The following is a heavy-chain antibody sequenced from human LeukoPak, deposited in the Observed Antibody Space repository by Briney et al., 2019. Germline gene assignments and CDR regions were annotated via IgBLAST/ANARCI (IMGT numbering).Heavy chain of an antibody. Sequence: SQTLSLTCSVSNGSITRGASYWSWIRQPPGKGLEWIGYIYQTGTSYYNPALNSRVSMSVDTSKNQFSLRLASVTAADSAVYYCARSMRFVTSAVPIFDFWGQGSLVSVSS. CDR3: ARSMRFVTSAVPIFDF. CDR1: NGSITRGASY. CDR2: IYQTGTS. V-gene: IGHV4-30-2*01. D-gene: IGHD4-11*01. J-gene: IGHJ4*02.